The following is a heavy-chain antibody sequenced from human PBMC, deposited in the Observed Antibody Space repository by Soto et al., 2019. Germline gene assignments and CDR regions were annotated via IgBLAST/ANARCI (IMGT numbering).Heavy chain of an antibody. CDR3: ARPVSPRTSTAWFDP. Sequence: QVQLQESGPRLVKASETLSLTCTVSGGSISTYYWSWFRQPPGKGLEWIGNIYYTGNNKYNPSLESRVTISVDTSKNQFYLKLTSVTAADTALYYCARPVSPRTSTAWFDPWGQGTLVTVSP. J-gene: IGHJ5*02. V-gene: IGHV4-59*01. CDR2: IYYTGNN. CDR1: GGSISTYY.